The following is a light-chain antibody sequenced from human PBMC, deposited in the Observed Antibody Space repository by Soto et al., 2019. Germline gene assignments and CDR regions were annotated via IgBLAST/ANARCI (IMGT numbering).Light chain of an antibody. J-gene: IGKJ2*01. Sequence: EIVMTQSPATLSVSPGERATLSCRASQSVSSSLAWYQQKPGQAPRLLIYGASTRATGIPGRFSGTGSGTEFTLTISSLQSEDFAVYYCQQYNNWPPLFTFGQGTKLEI. CDR3: QQYNNWPPLFT. CDR2: GAS. V-gene: IGKV3-15*01. CDR1: QSVSSS.